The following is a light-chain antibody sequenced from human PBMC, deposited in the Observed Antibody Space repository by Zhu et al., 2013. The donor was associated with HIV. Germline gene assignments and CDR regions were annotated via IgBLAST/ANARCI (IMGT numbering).Light chain of an antibody. J-gene: IGKJ1*01. CDR3: QQYYTTPGT. V-gene: IGKV4-1*01. CDR2: WAS. Sequence: VLTQSPATLSVSPGDRLTLSCRASQSFSRNSLAWYQHKPGQTPKVLLYWASSRASGVPDRFSGSGSGTDFTLTISSLQAEDVAVYYCQQYYTTPGTFGQGTKVEVK. CDR1: QSFSRNS.